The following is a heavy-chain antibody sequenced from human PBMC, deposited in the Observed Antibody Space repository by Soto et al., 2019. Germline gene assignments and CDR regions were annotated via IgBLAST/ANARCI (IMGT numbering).Heavy chain of an antibody. D-gene: IGHD6-13*01. J-gene: IGHJ6*02. Sequence: GGSLRLSCAASGLTFGSYAMILFRQAPGPWLEWVSAISGSGGSTYYADSVKGRFTISRDNSKNTLYLQMNSLRAEDTAVYYCAKDGIAAASYYYYGMDVWGQGTTVTVSS. CDR1: GLTFGSYA. V-gene: IGHV3-23*01. CDR3: AKDGIAAASYYYYGMDV. CDR2: ISGSGGST.